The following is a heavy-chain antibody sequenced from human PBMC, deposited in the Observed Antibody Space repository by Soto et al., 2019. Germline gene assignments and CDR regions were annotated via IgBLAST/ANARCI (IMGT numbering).Heavy chain of an antibody. Sequence: SETLSLTCTVSGGSISSSSYYWGWIRQPPGKGLEWIGSIYYSGSTYYNPSLKSRVTISVDTSKNQFSLKLSSVTAADTAVYYCARQFQANWGLDDAFDIWGQGTMVTVSS. CDR1: GGSISSSSYY. CDR2: IYYSGST. V-gene: IGHV4-39*01. D-gene: IGHD7-27*01. J-gene: IGHJ3*02. CDR3: ARQFQANWGLDDAFDI.